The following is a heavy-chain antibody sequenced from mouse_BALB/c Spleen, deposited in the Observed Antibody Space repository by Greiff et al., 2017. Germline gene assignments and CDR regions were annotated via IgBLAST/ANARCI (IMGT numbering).Heavy chain of an antibody. CDR2: ISNGGGST. Sequence: EVQLVESGGGLVQPGGSLKLSCAASGFTFSSYTMSWVRQTPEKRLEWVAYISNGGGSTYYPDTVEGRFTISRDNAKNTLYLQMSSLKSEDTAMYYCARHRGDYWGQGTSVTVSS. D-gene: IGHD3-3*01. CDR1: GFTFSSYT. V-gene: IGHV5-12-2*01. CDR3: ARHRGDY. J-gene: IGHJ4*01.